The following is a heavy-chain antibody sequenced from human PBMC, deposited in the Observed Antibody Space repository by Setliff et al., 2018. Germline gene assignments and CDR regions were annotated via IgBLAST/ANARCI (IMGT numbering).Heavy chain of an antibody. V-gene: IGHV3-23*01. CDR3: APHSRSSDWRALDY. Sequence: PGGSLRLSCAASGFTFSSHGMSWVRQAPAKGLEWVSTITSDGGTTWYADPVKGRFTIYRDNSKNILYLQMNSLRAEDTAVYYCAPHSRSSDWRALDYWGQGTLVTVSS. CDR2: ITSDGGTT. CDR1: GFTFSSHG. D-gene: IGHD2-2*01. J-gene: IGHJ4*02.